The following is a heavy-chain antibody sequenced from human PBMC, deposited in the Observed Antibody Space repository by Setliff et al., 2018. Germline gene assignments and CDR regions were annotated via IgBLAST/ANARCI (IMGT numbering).Heavy chain of an antibody. J-gene: IGHJ4*02. V-gene: IGHV4-4*02. Sequence: SETLSLTCAVSGDSISNDYWWSWVRQPPERELELIGELNQSGTTNYNPPLKGRATISVDNSKNQFSLNLNSVTIADTAVYFCARGVRTGHLDSWGQGTLVTVSS. CDR2: LNQSGTT. D-gene: IGHD1-1*01. CDR3: ARGVRTGHLDS. CDR1: GDSISNDYW.